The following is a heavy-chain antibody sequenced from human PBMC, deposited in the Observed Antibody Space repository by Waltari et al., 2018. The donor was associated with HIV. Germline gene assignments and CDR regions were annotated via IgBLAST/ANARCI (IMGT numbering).Heavy chain of an antibody. Sequence: EVQLVESGGGLVQPGGSLRLSCAASGFTFRNYWMHWVRQEPGKGLVWLSRIDPDAPGIPYADSVKCRFAISRYNSKNTVYLQMNNLGAEDTALYYCARDLSWNQADYWGQGALVTVSS. CDR1: GFTFRNYW. CDR3: ARDLSWNQADY. V-gene: IGHV3-74*01. J-gene: IGHJ4*02. CDR2: IDPDAPGI. D-gene: IGHD1-1*01.